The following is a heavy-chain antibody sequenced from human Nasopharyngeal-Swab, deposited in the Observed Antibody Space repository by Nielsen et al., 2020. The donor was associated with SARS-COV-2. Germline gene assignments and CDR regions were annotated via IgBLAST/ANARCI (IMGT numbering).Heavy chain of an antibody. CDR2: INPNSGGT. CDR1: GYTFTGYY. V-gene: IGHV1-2*02. J-gene: IGHJ4*02. D-gene: IGHD3-22*01. CDR3: ASSIGDYYDSSGYGDY. Sequence: ASVKVSCKASGYTFTGYYMHWVRQAPGQGLEWMGWINPNSGGTNYAQKFQGRVTITADESTSTAYMELSSLRSEDTAVYYCASSIGDYYDSSGYGDYWGQGSLVTVSS.